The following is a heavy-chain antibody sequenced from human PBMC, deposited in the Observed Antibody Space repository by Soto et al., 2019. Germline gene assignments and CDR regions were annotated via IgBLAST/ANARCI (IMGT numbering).Heavy chain of an antibody. CDR1: GYTFTGYY. CDR3: ARVNVVVVAATREYYFDY. CDR2: INPNSGGT. Sequence: ASVKVSCKASGYTFTGYYMHWVRQAPGQGLEWMGWINPNSGGTNYAQKFQGRVTMTRDTSISTAYMELSRLRSDDTAVYCCARVNVVVVAATREYYFDYWGQGTLVTVSS. J-gene: IGHJ4*02. D-gene: IGHD2-15*01. V-gene: IGHV1-2*02.